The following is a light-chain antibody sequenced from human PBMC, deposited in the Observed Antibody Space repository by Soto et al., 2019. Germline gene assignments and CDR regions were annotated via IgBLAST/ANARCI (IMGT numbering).Light chain of an antibody. CDR3: QQYGSSPVT. CDR2: GAS. V-gene: IGKV3-20*01. Sequence: EIMLTLSPGTLSLSPGERATLSCRASQSVSSSYLAWYQQKPGQAPRLLIYGASSRATGIPDRFSGSGSGTDFTLTISRLEPEDFAVYYCQQYGSSPVTFGQRSMVDIK. CDR1: QSVSSSY. J-gene: IGKJ1*01.